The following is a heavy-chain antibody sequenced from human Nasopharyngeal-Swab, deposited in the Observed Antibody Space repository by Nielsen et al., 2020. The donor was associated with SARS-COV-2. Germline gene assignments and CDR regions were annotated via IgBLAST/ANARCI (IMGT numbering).Heavy chain of an antibody. CDR2: ISGSGGST. V-gene: IGHV3-23*01. D-gene: IGHD5-18*01. CDR1: GFMFSDYS. J-gene: IGHJ6*02. CDR3: AKPTLPPWIQLWLPLYYYYGMDV. Sequence: GGSLRLSCEGFGFMFSDYSLNWVRQAPGKGLEWVSAISGSGGSTYYADSVKGRFTISRDNSKNTLYLQMNSLRAEDTAVYYCAKPTLPPWIQLWLPLYYYYGMDVWGQGTTVTVSS.